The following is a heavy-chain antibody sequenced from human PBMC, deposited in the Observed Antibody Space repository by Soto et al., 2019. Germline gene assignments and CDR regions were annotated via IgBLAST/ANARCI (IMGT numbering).Heavy chain of an antibody. CDR1: GFTFSSYD. Sequence: QVQLVESGGGVVQPGRSLRLSCAASGFTFSSYDMHWVRQAPGKGLEWVAVIWYDGSNKYYADSVKGRFTISRDNSKNTLYLQMNSLRAEDTAVYYCARDGEHIVVVTAPDYWGQGTLVTVSS. V-gene: IGHV3-33*01. J-gene: IGHJ4*02. CDR3: ARDGEHIVVVTAPDY. CDR2: IWYDGSNK. D-gene: IGHD2-21*02.